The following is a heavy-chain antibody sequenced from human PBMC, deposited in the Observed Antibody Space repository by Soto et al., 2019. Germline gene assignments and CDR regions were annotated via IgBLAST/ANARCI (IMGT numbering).Heavy chain of an antibody. V-gene: IGHV1-18*01. J-gene: IGHJ6*02. CDR1: GYSFTTYG. CDR3: AREGPAPYYYYGMDV. CDR2: ISAYNGNT. Sequence: QVQLVQSGGEVKKPGASVKVSCKTSGYSFTTYGISWVRQAPGQGLEWMGWISAYNGNTNYAQKLQGRVTMTTDTSTSTAYTELRSLRSDDRAVYYCAREGPAPYYYYGMDVWGQGSTVTVSS.